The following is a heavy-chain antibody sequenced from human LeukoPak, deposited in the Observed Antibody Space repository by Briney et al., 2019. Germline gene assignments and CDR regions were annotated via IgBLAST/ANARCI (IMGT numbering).Heavy chain of an antibody. D-gene: IGHD6-13*01. CDR2: IYYSGSP. V-gene: IGHV4-59*01. CDR1: GDSISSYY. Sequence: SETLSLTCSVSGDSISSYYWSWIRQPLGKGLEWIGNIYYSGSPNYNPSLKSRVTISLDTSENQFSLRLSSVTAADTAVYYCTRDRRAAGSIFDYWGQGTLVTVSS. CDR3: TRDRRAAGSIFDY. J-gene: IGHJ4*02.